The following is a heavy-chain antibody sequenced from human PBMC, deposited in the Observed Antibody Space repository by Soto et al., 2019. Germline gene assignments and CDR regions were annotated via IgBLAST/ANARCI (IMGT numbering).Heavy chain of an antibody. CDR2: IYYTGST. CDR3: ASALYCSGGSCSFDP. D-gene: IGHD2-15*01. Sequence: SETLSLTCTVSGGSVSSGNYYWSWIRQPPGKGLEWIGFIYYTGSTSYNPSLKSRVTISMDTSKNPFSLKLTSVTAADTAVYYCASALYCSGGSCSFDPWGQGTLVTVSS. CDR1: GGSVSSGNYY. V-gene: IGHV4-61*01. J-gene: IGHJ5*02.